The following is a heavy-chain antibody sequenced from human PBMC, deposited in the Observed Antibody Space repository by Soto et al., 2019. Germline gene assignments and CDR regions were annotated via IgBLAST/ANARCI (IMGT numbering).Heavy chain of an antibody. Sequence: QLQLQESGPGLVTPSETLSLTCTVSGGSISSSSYSWGWIRQTPGKGLEWIGAIYSSGFTHYNPSLESRLTISVDPSKTQFSLKLTSVTATDPAVYYCARGIDTWGQGTLVTVSS. CDR3: ARGIDT. CDR1: GGSISSSSYS. J-gene: IGHJ5*02. CDR2: IYSSGFT. V-gene: IGHV4-39*01.